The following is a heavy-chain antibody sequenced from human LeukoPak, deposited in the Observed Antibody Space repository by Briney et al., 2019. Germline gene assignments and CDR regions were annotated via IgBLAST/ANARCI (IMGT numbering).Heavy chain of an antibody. CDR2: IKYDGAEQ. J-gene: IGHJ4*02. CDR3: ARELQRPLDY. CDR1: GFTFSSYW. D-gene: IGHD4-11*01. Sequence: GGSLRLSCAASGFTFSSYWMSWVRQAPGKGLEWVANIKYDGAEQYYVDSVRGRFTIFRDNAKNSLSLQMNSLGAEDTALYYCARELQRPLDYWGQGVLVTVSS. V-gene: IGHV3-7*01.